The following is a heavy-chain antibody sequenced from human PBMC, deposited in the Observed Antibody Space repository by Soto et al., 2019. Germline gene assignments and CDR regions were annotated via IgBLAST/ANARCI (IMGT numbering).Heavy chain of an antibody. CDR3: VRDSHGDY. CDR2: IDHDGPT. CDR1: GFTFSNYW. Sequence: EVQLVESGGGLVQPGGSLRLSCAGSGFTFSNYWMHWVRQAPGKGLEWVSRIDHDGPTDYADSVRGRFTISSDNAANTLYLQMNSLRPEDTAVYYWVRDSHGDYWGQGTLVTVSS. J-gene: IGHJ4*02. V-gene: IGHV3-74*01.